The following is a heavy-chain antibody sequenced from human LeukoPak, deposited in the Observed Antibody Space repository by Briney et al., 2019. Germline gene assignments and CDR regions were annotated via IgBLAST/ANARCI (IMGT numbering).Heavy chain of an antibody. D-gene: IGHD6-19*01. J-gene: IGHJ6*02. Sequence: QPGGSLRLSCAASEFTFSSYEMHCVRQAPGKGLEWVSYISSSGTTIDYADSVRGRFTISRDNAKNSLYLQLNSLRADDTAIYYCATDIAVAGYYYYYYGMDVWGQGTTVTVSS. CDR3: ATDIAVAGYYYYYYGMDV. CDR2: ISSSGTTI. V-gene: IGHV3-48*03. CDR1: EFTFSSYE.